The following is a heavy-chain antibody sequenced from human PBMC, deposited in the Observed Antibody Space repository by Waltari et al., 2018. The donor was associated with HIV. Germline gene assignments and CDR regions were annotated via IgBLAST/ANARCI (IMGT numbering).Heavy chain of an antibody. J-gene: IGHJ4*02. Sequence: EVRLVESGGGCVQPGGSLTLACETAGSTFSFLWFRWVRQAPGKGLEWVANINQAGTERHYVDSVRGRFTISRDNGKRSSFLQMNSLTVEDTAVYYCATTHGSGDYDNDFDYWGQGTLV. CDR2: INQAGTER. CDR1: GSTFSFLW. V-gene: IGHV3-7*01. CDR3: ATTHGSGDYDNDFDY. D-gene: IGHD3-10*01.